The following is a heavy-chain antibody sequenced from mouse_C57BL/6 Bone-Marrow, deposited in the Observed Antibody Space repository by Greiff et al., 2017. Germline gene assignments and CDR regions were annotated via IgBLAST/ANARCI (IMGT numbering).Heavy chain of an antibody. CDR1: GYTFTSYW. Sequence: QVQLQQPGAELVKPGASVKLSCKASGYTFTSYWMHWVKQRPGQGLEWIGMIHPNSGSTNYNEKFKSKATLTVDKSSSTAYMQLSSLTSEDSAVYYCARQLTGTGWYFGVWGTGTTVTVSS. CDR2: IHPNSGST. V-gene: IGHV1-64*01. CDR3: ARQLTGTGWYFGV. J-gene: IGHJ1*03. D-gene: IGHD4-1*01.